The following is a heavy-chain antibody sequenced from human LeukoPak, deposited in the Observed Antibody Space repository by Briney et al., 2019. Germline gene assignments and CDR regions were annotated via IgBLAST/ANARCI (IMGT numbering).Heavy chain of an antibody. CDR3: ARVRGSGSYNWFDP. V-gene: IGHV4-31*03. CDR2: IYYSGST. CDR1: GGSISSGGYY. J-gene: IGHJ5*02. Sequence: SETLSLTCTVSGGSISSGGYYWSWIRQHPGKGLEWIGYIYYSGSTYYNPSLKSRVTISVDTSKNQFSLKLSSVTAADTAVYYCARVRGSGSYNWFDPWGQGTLVTVSS. D-gene: IGHD3-10*01.